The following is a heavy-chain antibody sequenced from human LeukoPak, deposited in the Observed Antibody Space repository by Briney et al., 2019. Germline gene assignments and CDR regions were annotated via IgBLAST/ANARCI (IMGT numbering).Heavy chain of an antibody. D-gene: IGHD2-15*01. CDR3: ARLHFYCNGGSCYSVGMDV. CDR1: GGSISSSSYY. V-gene: IGHV4-39*01. J-gene: IGHJ6*02. CDR2: SYYSGST. Sequence: SETLSLTCTVAGGSISSSSYYWGWIRQPPGKGLEWIGSSYYSGSTYYNPSLKSRVTISVDTSKNQFSLKLSSVTAADPAVYYCARLHFYCNGGSCYSVGMDVWGPGTTVTVS.